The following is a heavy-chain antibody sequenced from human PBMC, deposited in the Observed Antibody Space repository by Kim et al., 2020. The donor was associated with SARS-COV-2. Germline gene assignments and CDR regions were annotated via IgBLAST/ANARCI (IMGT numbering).Heavy chain of an antibody. CDR1: VGSISYFY. CDR2: IFYSGSGGP. CDR3: AREGIMVRGIITHYYGMDV. Sequence: SETLSLTCTVSVGSISYFYLSWMRQSPGRGLELIGYIFYSGSGGPNYNPSLKSRVTISVDRSKNQFSLKLNSVTAADTAVYYCAREGIMVRGIITHYYGMDVWGQGTTVTVSS. D-gene: IGHD3-10*01. J-gene: IGHJ6*02. V-gene: IGHV4-59*01.